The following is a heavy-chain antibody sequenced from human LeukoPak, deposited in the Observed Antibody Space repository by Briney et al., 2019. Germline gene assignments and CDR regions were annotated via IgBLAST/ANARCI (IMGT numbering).Heavy chain of an antibody. CDR1: GDTFTTYA. CDR3: ARAGIPGYCTNVTCSNWLDP. D-gene: IGHD2-8*01. CDR2: IIPMFDTP. J-gene: IGHJ5*02. V-gene: IGHV1-69*06. Sequence: SVKVSCKASGDTFTTYAIIWVRQAPGQGLEWMGGIIPMFDTPNYAQRLQGRVTITADKSTKTAYMELTSLGSEDTAVYYCARAGIPGYCTNVTCSNWLDPWGQGTLVTDSS.